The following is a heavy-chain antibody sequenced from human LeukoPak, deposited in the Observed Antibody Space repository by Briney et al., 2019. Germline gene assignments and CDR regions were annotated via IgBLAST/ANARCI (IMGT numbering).Heavy chain of an antibody. D-gene: IGHD3-9*01. J-gene: IGHJ5*02. V-gene: IGHV1-18*01. Sequence: GASVKVSCKASNYPFTTYGINWVRQAPGQGLEWMGWINTYNGDTNYAQKFQGRVTMTTDTSTSTVYIELRSLTSDDTAAYYCAREWWGYDVLTGDNWFDPWGQGTLVTVSS. CDR1: NYPFTTYG. CDR2: INTYNGDT. CDR3: AREWWGYDVLTGDNWFDP.